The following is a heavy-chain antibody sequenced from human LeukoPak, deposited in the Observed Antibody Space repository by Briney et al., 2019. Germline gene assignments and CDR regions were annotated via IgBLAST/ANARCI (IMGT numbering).Heavy chain of an antibody. J-gene: IGHJ4*02. CDR1: GYTFTSYG. CDR3: ARSDYYDSSGSY. D-gene: IGHD3-22*01. V-gene: IGHV1-18*01. Sequence: ASVKLSCKAPGYTFTSYGISWVRQAPGRGLEWMGWISAYNGNTNYAQKLQGRVTMTTDTSTSTAYMELRSLRSDDTAVYYCARSDYYDSSGSYWGQGTLVTVSS. CDR2: ISAYNGNT.